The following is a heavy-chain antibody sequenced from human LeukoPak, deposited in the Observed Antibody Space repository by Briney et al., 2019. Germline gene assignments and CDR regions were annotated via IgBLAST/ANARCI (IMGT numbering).Heavy chain of an antibody. CDR2: IYYSGST. CDR1: GGSVSSGSYY. Sequence: SETLSLNCTVSGGSVSSGSYYWSWIRQPPGKGLEWIGYIYYSGSTNYNPSLKSRVTISVDTSKNQFSLKLSSVTAADTAVYYCARAPNPYYYDSSGYPYYFDYWGQGTLVTVSS. CDR3: ARAPNPYYYDSSGYPYYFDY. J-gene: IGHJ4*02. V-gene: IGHV4-61*01. D-gene: IGHD3-22*01.